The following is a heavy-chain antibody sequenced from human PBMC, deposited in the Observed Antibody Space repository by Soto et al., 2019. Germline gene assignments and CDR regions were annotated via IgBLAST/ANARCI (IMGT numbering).Heavy chain of an antibody. CDR1: GGSISSGGYY. CDR3: ARDRGDGSWTGY. D-gene: IGHD3-10*01. Sequence: QVQLQESGPGLVKPSQTLSLTCTVSGGSISSGGYYWRWIRQHPGKGLEWTGYIYYSGSTYYNPYPKSRVSISVDTSKNQFSLKLSSVTAADTAVYYCARDRGDGSWTGYWGQGTLVTVSS. V-gene: IGHV4-31*03. J-gene: IGHJ4*02. CDR2: IYYSGST.